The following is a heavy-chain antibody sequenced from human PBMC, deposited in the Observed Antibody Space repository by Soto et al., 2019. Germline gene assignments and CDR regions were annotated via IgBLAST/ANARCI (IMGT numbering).Heavy chain of an antibody. CDR3: AKAYSNSWPNDWFDP. CDR2: ITGSGAGS. V-gene: IGHV3-23*01. CDR1: GFTFSSYA. D-gene: IGHD6-13*01. J-gene: IGHJ5*02. Sequence: EVPLLASGGGWLQPGGSLRLSCAASGFTFSSYAMNWVRQAPGKGLEWVSGITGSGAGSYYSDSVKGRFTITRDNSKNTQYLHMNSLRAEDTAVSYGAKAYSNSWPNDWFDPWGEGTLVTVSP.